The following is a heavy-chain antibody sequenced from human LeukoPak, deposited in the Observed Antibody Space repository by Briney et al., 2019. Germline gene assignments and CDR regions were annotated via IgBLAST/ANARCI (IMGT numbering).Heavy chain of an antibody. D-gene: IGHD4-17*01. V-gene: IGHV3-15*01. CDR3: TVTTLYYYYYYGMDV. Sequence: GGSLRLSCAASGFTFSNAWMSWVRQAPGKGLEWVGRIKSKTDGGTTDYAAPVKGRFTISRDDSKNTLYLQMSSLKTEDTAVYYCTVTTLYYYYYYGMDVWGKGTTVTVSS. J-gene: IGHJ6*04. CDR2: IKSKTDGGTT. CDR1: GFTFSNAW.